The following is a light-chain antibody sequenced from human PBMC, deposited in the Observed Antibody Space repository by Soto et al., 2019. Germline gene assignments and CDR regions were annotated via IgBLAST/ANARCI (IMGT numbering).Light chain of an antibody. J-gene: IGKJ2*01. CDR3: QQRSNWPPT. CDR1: QSISTY. CDR2: DAS. Sequence: EIVLTQSPAALSLSPGERATLFCRASQSISTYLAWYQQKSGQAPRLLIYDASNRATGIPARFSGGGSGTDFTLTVSSLAPEDFAVYYCQQRSNWPPTFGQGTKLEI. V-gene: IGKV3-11*01.